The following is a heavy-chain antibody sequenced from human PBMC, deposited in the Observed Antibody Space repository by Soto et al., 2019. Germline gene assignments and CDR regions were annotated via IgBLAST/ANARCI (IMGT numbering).Heavy chain of an antibody. CDR3: ARGGGGEGLTTRRDSDV. CDR1: EYIITDYY. CDR2: INPKTGGI. D-gene: IGHD2-21*01. V-gene: IGHV1-2*02. J-gene: IGHJ3*01. Sequence: SVNVSCKASEYIITDYYIHWVRQAPGQGLEWMGWINPKTGGINFAQKFQGRFSMTSNTSISTAYMELSRLRSYDTAVYYCARGGGGEGLTTRRDSDV.